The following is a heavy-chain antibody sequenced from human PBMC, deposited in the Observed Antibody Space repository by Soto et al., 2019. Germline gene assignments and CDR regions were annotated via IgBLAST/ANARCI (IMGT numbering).Heavy chain of an antibody. V-gene: IGHV3-30*18. J-gene: IGHJ6*02. CDR3: AKARERSYYYYYGMDV. D-gene: IGHD1-26*01. CDR1: GFTFRSYG. Sequence: GGSLRLSCAASGFTFRSYGMHGVRQAPGKGLEWVAVISYDGSNKYYADPVKGRFTIYRDNSKNTLYLQMNRMRAEDTAVYYCAKARERSYYYYYGMDVWGQGTTVTVSS. CDR2: ISYDGSNK.